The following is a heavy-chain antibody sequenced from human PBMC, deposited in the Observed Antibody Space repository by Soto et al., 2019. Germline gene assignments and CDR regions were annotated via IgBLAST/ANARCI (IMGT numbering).Heavy chain of an antibody. Sequence: PGGSLRLSCAASGFTFDDYAMHWVRQAPGKGLEWVSGISWNSGSIGYADSVKGRFTISRDNAKNSLYLQMNSLRAEDTALYYCAKDMGWRQGYYYGMDVWGQGTTVTVSS. D-gene: IGHD2-15*01. V-gene: IGHV3-9*01. CDR1: GFTFDDYA. J-gene: IGHJ6*02. CDR2: ISWNSGSI. CDR3: AKDMGWRQGYYYGMDV.